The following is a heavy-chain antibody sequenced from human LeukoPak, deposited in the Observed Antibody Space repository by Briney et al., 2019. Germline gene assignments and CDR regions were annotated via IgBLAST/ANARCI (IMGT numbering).Heavy chain of an antibody. CDR3: AREGDMVRGVRSYYYGMDV. V-gene: IGHV1-18*04. J-gene: IGHJ6*04. Sequence: ASVKVSCKASGYTFTSYGISWVRQAPGQGLEWMGRISAYNGNTNYAQKLQGRVTMTTDTSTSTAYMELRSLRSDDTAVYYCAREGDMVRGVRSYYYGMDVWGKGTTVTVSS. D-gene: IGHD3-10*01. CDR1: GYTFTSYG. CDR2: ISAYNGNT.